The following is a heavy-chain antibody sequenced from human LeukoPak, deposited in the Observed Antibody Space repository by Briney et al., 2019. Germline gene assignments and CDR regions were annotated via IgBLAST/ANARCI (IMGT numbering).Heavy chain of an antibody. CDR1: GGTFSSYA. J-gene: IGHJ4*02. CDR3: ARVFSSVATFYYFDY. V-gene: IGHV1-69*01. D-gene: IGHD5-12*01. CDR2: IIPIFGTA. Sequence: SVKVSCKASGGTFSSYAISWVRQAPGQGLEWMGGIIPIFGTASYAQKFQGRVTITADESTSTAYMELSSLRSEDTAVYYCARVFSSVATFYYFDYWGQGTLVTVSS.